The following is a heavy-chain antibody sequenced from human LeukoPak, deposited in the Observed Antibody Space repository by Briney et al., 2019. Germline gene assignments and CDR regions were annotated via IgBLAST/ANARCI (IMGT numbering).Heavy chain of an antibody. Sequence: PSETLSLTCAVYGGSFSGYFWSWIRQPPGKGLEWIGTIYYSGRTYYNPSLKSRVTISVDTSKNQFSLKLSSVTAADTAIYYCATSWMQLWSPPDAWGQGTLVTVSS. CDR1: GGSFSGYF. CDR2: IYYSGRT. J-gene: IGHJ5*02. CDR3: ATSWMQLWSPPDA. V-gene: IGHV4-34*01. D-gene: IGHD5-18*01.